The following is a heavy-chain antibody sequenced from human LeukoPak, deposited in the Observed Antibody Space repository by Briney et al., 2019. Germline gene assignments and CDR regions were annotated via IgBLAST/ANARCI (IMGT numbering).Heavy chain of an antibody. V-gene: IGHV4-59*01. J-gene: IGHJ5*02. D-gene: IGHD6-13*01. CDR1: GGSISSYY. CDR3: ARDAGSSWYRNWFDP. Sequence: PSETLSLTCTVSGGSISSYYWSWIRQPPGKGLEWIGYNYYSGSTNYNPSLKSRVTISVDTSKNQFSLKLSSVTAADTAVYYCARDAGSSWYRNWFDPWGQGTLVTVSS. CDR2: NYYSGST.